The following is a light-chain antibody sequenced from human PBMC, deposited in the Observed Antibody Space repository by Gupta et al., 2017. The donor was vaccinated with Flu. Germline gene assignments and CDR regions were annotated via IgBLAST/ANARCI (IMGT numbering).Light chain of an antibody. CDR3: QQLNYYPRT. CDR1: QDISNY. V-gene: IGKV1-9*01. J-gene: IGKJ1*01. CDR2: YAS. Sequence: GDRVTITCRASQDISNYFAWYQQKPGRAPRLLIFYASTLQRGVPSRFSGSQSGTEFTLTVSSLQPEDVATYYCQQLNYYPRTFGQGTKVE.